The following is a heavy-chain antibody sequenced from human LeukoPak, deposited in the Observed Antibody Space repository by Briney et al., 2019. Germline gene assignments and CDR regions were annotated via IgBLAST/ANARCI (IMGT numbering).Heavy chain of an antibody. J-gene: IGHJ4*02. CDR2: INHSGST. V-gene: IGHV4-34*01. CDR3: ARCGYSGYDYDY. CDR1: GGSFSGYY. D-gene: IGHD5-12*01. Sequence: SETLSLTCAVYGGSFSGYYWSWIRQPPGKGLEWIGEINHSGSTNYNPSLKSRVNISVDTSKNQFSLKLSSVTAADTAVYYCARCGYSGYDYDYWGQGTLVTVSS.